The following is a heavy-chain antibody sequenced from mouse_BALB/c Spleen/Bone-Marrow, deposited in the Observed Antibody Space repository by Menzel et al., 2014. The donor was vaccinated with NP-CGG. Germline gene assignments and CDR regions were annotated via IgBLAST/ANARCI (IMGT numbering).Heavy chain of an antibody. CDR2: ISYRGTT. V-gene: IGHV3-8*02. J-gene: IGHJ1*01. CDR1: GDSITGGY. CDR3: ARTGFFDV. Sequence: EVKLMESGPSLVKPSQTLSLTCSVTGDSITGGYWHWIRKLPGTKLECLGYISYRGTTYYNPSLKSRISITRDTSKNQYYLELNSVAAEDTATYYCARTGFFDVWGAGTTVTVSS.